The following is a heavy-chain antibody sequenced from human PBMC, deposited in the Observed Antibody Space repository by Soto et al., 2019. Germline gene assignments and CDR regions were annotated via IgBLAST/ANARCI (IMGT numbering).Heavy chain of an antibody. D-gene: IGHD2-8*02. J-gene: IGHJ6*03. CDR3: ARVAGDYWFSGEYYMDV. CDR1: GYTFTSYG. V-gene: IGHV1-18*01. Sequence: QVQLVQSGAEVKKPGASVKVSCKASGYTFTSYGISWVRQAPGQGLEWMGWISAYNGNTNYAQKLQGRVTMTTDTSTSTAYMELRSLRSDDTALYYCARVAGDYWFSGEYYMDVWGKGTKVTVSS. CDR2: ISAYNGNT.